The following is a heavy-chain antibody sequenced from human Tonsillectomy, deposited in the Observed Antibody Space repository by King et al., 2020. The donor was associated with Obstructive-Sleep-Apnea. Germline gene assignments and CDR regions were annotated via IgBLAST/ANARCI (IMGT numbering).Heavy chain of an antibody. CDR2: IYPGDSET. J-gene: IGHJ5*02. Sequence: QLVQSGAEVKKPGASLKISCKASGYSFTKYWIGWVRQMPGKGLEWMGIIYPGDSETRYSPSFQGQVTISADKSISTAYVQWNSLKASDTAMYYCARQNYNDGTVHYSAGWFDPWGQGTLVTVSS. CDR3: ARQNYNDGTVHYSAGWFDP. V-gene: IGHV5-51*01. D-gene: IGHD3-22*01. CDR1: GYSFTKYW.